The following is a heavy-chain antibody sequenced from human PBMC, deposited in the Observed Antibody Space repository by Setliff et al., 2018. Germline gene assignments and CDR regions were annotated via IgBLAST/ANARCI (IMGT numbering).Heavy chain of an antibody. J-gene: IGHJ6*02. V-gene: IGHV4-59*12. D-gene: IGHD3-3*01. CDR1: GGSIRNYY. Sequence: SETLSLTCTVSGGSIRNYYWSWIRQPPGKGLEWIGYVYYTGSTNYNPSLKSRVTISVDPSKNTLYLQMNSLTAEDTAVYYCANGMFYDFWSNYPYYFGMDVWGQGTTVTVSS. CDR2: VYYTGST. CDR3: ANGMFYDFWSNYPYYFGMDV.